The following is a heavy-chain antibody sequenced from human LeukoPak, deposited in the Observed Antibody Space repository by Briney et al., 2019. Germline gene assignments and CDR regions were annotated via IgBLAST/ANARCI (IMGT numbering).Heavy chain of an antibody. CDR1: GFTFSSYG. J-gene: IGHJ4*02. CDR2: IRYDGSNK. V-gene: IGHV3-30*02. CDR3: AKGPRAYYYGSGTYSKESYLDY. D-gene: IGHD3-10*01. Sequence: GGSLRLSCAASGFTFSSYGMHWVRQSPGEGLEWVACIRYDGSNKKYADSVKGRFTISRDNSKNTLYLQMNSLRAEDTAVYYCAKGPRAYYYGSGTYSKESYLDYWGQGTLVTVSS.